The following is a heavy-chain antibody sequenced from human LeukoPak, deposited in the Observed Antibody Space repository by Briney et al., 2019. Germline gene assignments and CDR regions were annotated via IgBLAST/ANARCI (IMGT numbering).Heavy chain of an antibody. D-gene: IGHD3-16*01. CDR3: ARDPERYLRMGHYDY. CDR1: GFTFPSSA. CDR2: IDYDSSHI. J-gene: IGHJ4*02. Sequence: PGGSLRLSCAGSGFTFPSSAMNWVRHVPGKGLEWVSSIDYDSSHIYYAASVRGRFSISRDNARDSVYLQMDSLRADDTAVYYCARDPERYLRMGHYDYWGQGTLVIVSS. V-gene: IGHV3-21*01.